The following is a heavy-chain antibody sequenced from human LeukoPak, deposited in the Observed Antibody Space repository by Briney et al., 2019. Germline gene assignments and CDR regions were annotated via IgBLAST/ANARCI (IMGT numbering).Heavy chain of an antibody. D-gene: IGHD2-2*01. CDR1: GGSISSGRYY. CDR3: ARGILGPAINSAWDYYYGMDV. Sequence: PSETLSLTCTVSGGSISSGRYYWSWIRQPAGKGLEWIGRISTSGSTNYNPSLKSRVTISVDTSKNQLSLKLNSVTAADTAVYYCARGILGPAINSAWDYYYGMDVWGQGTTVTVSS. V-gene: IGHV4-61*02. CDR2: ISTSGST. J-gene: IGHJ6*02.